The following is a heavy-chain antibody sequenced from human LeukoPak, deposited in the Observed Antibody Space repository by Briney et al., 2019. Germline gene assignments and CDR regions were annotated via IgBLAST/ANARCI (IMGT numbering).Heavy chain of an antibody. Sequence: SETLSLTCTVSGGSISSGSYYWSWIRQPAGKGLEWIGRIYTSGSTNYNPSLKSRVTISVDTSKNQFSLKLSSVTAADTAVYYCARVLVVVVGNWFDPWGQGTLVTVSS. CDR1: GGSISSGSYY. CDR3: ARVLVVVVGNWFDP. D-gene: IGHD2-15*01. CDR2: IYTSGST. J-gene: IGHJ5*02. V-gene: IGHV4-61*02.